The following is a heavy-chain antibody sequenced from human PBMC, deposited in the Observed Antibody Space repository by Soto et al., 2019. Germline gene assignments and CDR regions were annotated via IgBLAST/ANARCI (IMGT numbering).Heavy chain of an antibody. CDR3: ARQGVATIGGFYFDY. CDR2: IYYSGST. D-gene: IGHD5-12*01. V-gene: IGHV4-39*01. CDR1: GGSISSSSYY. J-gene: IGHJ4*02. Sequence: QLQLQESGPGLVKPSETLSLTCTVSGGSISSSSYYWGWIRQPPGKGLEWIGSIYYSGSTYYNPSLKSRVTISVDTSNNQFSLKLSSVTAADTAVYYCARQGVATIGGFYFDYWGQGTLVTVSS.